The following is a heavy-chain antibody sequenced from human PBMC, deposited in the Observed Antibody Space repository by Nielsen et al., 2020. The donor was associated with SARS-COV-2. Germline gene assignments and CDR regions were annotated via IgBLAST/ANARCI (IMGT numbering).Heavy chain of an antibody. D-gene: IGHD7-27*01. CDR3: ARDNWGRMDV. CDR1: GFTISSSF. J-gene: IGHJ6*02. CDR2: IYTDGST. V-gene: IGHV3-66*01. Sequence: GESLKISCEASGFTISSSFMSWVRQAAGKRLDWVSVIYTDGSTSHADSVKGRFTISRDNSKNTLYLQMNSLRAEDTAVYYCARDNWGRMDVWGQGTTVTVSS.